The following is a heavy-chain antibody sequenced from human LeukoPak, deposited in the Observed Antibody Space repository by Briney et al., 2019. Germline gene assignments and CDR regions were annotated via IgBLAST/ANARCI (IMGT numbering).Heavy chain of an antibody. CDR3: ARTVPAATSFDH. CDR2: IYYSGST. V-gene: IGHV4-31*03. D-gene: IGHD2-2*01. CDR1: GGSISSGGYY. Sequence: SETLSLTCTVSGGSISSGGYYWSWIRQHPGKGLEWIGYIYYSGSTYYNPSLKSRVTISVDTSKNQFSLKLGSVTAADTAVYYCARTVPAATSFDHWGQGTLVTVSS. J-gene: IGHJ4*02.